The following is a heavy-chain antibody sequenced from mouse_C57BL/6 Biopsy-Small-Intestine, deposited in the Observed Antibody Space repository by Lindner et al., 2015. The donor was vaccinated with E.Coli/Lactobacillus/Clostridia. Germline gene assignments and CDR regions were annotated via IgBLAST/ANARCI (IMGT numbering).Heavy chain of an antibody. CDR3: AXRGYYSNPSYYAMDY. D-gene: IGHD2-5*01. J-gene: IGHJ4*01. Sequence: VQLQESGAELMKPGASVKLSCKATGYTFTGYWIEWIKQRPGHGLEWIGEILPGSGTNYNEKFKGKVTFTADTSSNTAYMQLSSLTTEDSAIYYCAXRGYYSNPSYYAMDYWGQGTSVTVSS. V-gene: IGHV1-9*01. CDR2: ILPGSGT. CDR1: GYTFTGYW.